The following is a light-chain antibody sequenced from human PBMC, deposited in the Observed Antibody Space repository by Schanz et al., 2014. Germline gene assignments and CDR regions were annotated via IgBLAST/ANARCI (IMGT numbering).Light chain of an antibody. CDR3: SSYAGSNNEV. CDR2: DVS. J-gene: IGLJ2*01. Sequence: QSALTQPASVSGSPGQSITISCIGTSSDVGGYNYVSWYQQYPGKAPKLMIYDVSNRPSGVSNRFSGSKSGNTASLTVSGLQAEDEADYYCSSYAGSNNEVFGGGTKLTVL. CDR1: SSDVGGYNY. V-gene: IGLV2-14*01.